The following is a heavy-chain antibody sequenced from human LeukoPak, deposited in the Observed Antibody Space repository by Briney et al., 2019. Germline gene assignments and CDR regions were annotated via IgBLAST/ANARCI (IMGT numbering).Heavy chain of an antibody. CDR3: ARDSGGQYGMDV. D-gene: IGHD2-15*01. V-gene: IGHV3-74*01. Sequence: GGSLRLSCAASGFTFSSYWMHWVRQAPGKGLVWVSRINSDGSTTSYADSVKGRFTISRDNAKNTLYLQMNSLTAEDTAVYYCARDSGGQYGMDVWGQGTTVTVSS. J-gene: IGHJ6*02. CDR2: INSDGSTT. CDR1: GFTFSSYW.